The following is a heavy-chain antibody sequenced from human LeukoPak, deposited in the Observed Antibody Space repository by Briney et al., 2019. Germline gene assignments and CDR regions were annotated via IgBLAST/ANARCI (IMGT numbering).Heavy chain of an antibody. D-gene: IGHD1-14*01. V-gene: IGHV3-30-3*01. J-gene: IGHJ4*02. CDR2: ISYDGNNK. CDR1: GFTFSSYA. Sequence: PGGSLRLSCATFGFTFSSYAIHWVRQAPGKGLEWVAVISYDGNNKYYADSVRGRFTISRDNSKNTLYLQMNNLRTEDTAVYYCANLRTDYWGQGTLVTVS. CDR3: ANLRTDY.